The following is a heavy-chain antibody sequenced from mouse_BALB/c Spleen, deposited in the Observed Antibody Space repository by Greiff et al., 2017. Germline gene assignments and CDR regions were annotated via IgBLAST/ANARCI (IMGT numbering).Heavy chain of an antibody. J-gene: IGHJ2*01. D-gene: IGHD2-1*01. V-gene: IGHV8-8*01. CDR3: ARMRGNSLFDY. Sequence: QVTLKVSGPGILQPSQTFSLTCSFSGFSLSTSGMGVGWIRQPSGKGLEWLAHIWWDDDKRYNPALKSRLTISKDTSSNQVFLKIASVDTADTATYYCARMRGNSLFDYWGQGTTLTVSS. CDR2: IWWDDDK. CDR1: GFSLSTSGMG.